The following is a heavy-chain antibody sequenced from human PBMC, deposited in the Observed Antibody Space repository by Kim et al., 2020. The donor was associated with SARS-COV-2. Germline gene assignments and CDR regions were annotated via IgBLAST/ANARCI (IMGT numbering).Heavy chain of an antibody. Sequence: RIYARNFRCRVTMTRDTSTSTVYMEVNSLRYEDTALYYCARERRGEVDYWGQGTLVTVSS. CDR3: ARERRGEVDY. V-gene: IGHV1-46*01. CDR2: R. D-gene: IGHD3-10*01. J-gene: IGHJ4*02.